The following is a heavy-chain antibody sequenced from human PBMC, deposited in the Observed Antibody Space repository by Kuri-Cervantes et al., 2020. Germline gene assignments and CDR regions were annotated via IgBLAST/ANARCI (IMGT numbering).Heavy chain of an antibody. Sequence: DSVKVSCKASGYTFTSYYMHWVRQAPGQGLEWMGIINPSGGNTNYAQKLQGRVTMTTDTSTGTAYMELRSLRSDDTAVYYCARDRALGYSLDYWGQGTLVTVSS. D-gene: IGHD6-13*01. J-gene: IGHJ4*02. CDR1: GYTFTSYY. CDR3: ARDRALGYSLDY. CDR2: INPSGGNT. V-gene: IGHV1-46*01.